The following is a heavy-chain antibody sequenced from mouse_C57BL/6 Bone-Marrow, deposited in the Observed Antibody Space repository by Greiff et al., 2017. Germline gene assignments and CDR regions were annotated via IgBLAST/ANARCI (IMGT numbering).Heavy chain of an antibody. CDR2: IYPRSGNT. V-gene: IGHV1-81*01. CDR1: GYTFTSYG. CDR3: ARGGQLRPYYFDY. Sequence: VKLVESGAELARPGASVKLSCKASGYTFTSYGISWVKQRTGQGLEWIGEIYPRSGNTYYNEKFKGKATLTADKSSSTAYMELRSLTSEDSAVYFCARGGQLRPYYFDYWGQGTTLTVSS. J-gene: IGHJ2*01. D-gene: IGHD3-2*02.